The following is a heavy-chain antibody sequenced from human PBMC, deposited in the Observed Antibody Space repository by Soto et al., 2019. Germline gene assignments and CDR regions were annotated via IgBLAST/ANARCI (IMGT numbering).Heavy chain of an antibody. CDR1: GGTFSSYA. J-gene: IGHJ6*02. Sequence: QVQLVQSGAEVKKPGSSVKVSCKASGGTFSSYAISWVRQAPGQGLEWMGGIIPIFGTANYAQKFQGRVTSTADESTSTAYMELSSLRSEDTAVYYCARDQYNWNAVLSPYYYYGMDVWGQGTTVTVSS. D-gene: IGHD1-20*01. CDR2: IIPIFGTA. CDR3: ARDQYNWNAVLSPYYYYGMDV. V-gene: IGHV1-69*12.